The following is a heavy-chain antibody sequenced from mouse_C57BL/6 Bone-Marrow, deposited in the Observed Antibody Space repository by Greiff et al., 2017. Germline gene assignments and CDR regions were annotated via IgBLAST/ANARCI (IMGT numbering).Heavy chain of an antibody. D-gene: IGHD2-3*01. CDR1: GFTFSDYG. CDR3: AREGGLLQGYYFDY. V-gene: IGHV5-17*01. J-gene: IGHJ2*01. CDR2: ISSGSSTI. Sequence: EVKLMESGGGLVKPGGSLKLSCAASGFTFSDYGMHWVRQAPEKGLEWVAYISSGSSTIYYADTVKGRFTISRDNAKNTLFLQMTSLRSEDTAMYYCAREGGLLQGYYFDYWGQGTTLTVSS.